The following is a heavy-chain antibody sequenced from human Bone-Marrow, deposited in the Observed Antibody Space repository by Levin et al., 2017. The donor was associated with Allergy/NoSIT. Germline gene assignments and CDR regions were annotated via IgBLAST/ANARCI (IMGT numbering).Heavy chain of an antibody. CDR2: IYYTGFT. CDR1: GASIGSDSLY. Sequence: SETLSLTCTVSGASIGSDSLYWSWLRQPPGRGLEWIGYIYYTGFTNYNPSLESRVTLSVVTSKNQFSLELSSVTAEDTAVYYCAKLHESSNSAFDIWGQGTRVTVSS. CDR3: AKLHESSNSAFDI. J-gene: IGHJ3*02. D-gene: IGHD4-11*01. V-gene: IGHV4-61*01.